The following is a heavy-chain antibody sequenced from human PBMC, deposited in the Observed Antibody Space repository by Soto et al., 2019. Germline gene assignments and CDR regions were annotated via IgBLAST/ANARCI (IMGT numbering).Heavy chain of an antibody. CDR2: VGDDGFRT. J-gene: IGHJ4*02. Sequence: GSLILSCVPSGFTFSTFAMTWVRQTPWKGLEWVATVGDDGFRTNVAYSVKGRFIISRDNSKDTLSLEMSSLRVEDAGIYYCATKFRSYFDHWGQGVRVTVSS. CDR3: ATKFRSYFDH. V-gene: IGHV3-23*01. CDR1: GFTFSTFA.